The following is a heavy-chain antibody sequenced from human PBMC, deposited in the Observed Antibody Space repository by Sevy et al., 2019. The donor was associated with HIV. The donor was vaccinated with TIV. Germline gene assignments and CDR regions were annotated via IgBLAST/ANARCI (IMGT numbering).Heavy chain of an antibody. D-gene: IGHD3-22*01. J-gene: IGHJ5*02. Sequence: GGSLRLSCAASGFTFSSYAMHWVRQAPGKGLEWVAVISYDGSNKYYADSVKGRFTISRDNSKNTLYLQMNSLRAEDTAVYYCARDPTYYYDSSGSYNWFDPWGQRTLVTDSS. CDR1: GFTFSSYA. V-gene: IGHV3-30*04. CDR2: ISYDGSNK. CDR3: ARDPTYYYDSSGSYNWFDP.